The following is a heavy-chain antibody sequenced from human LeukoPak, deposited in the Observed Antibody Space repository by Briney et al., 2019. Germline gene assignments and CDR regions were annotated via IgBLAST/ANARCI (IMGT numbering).Heavy chain of an antibody. CDR1: TYSSGSYA. D-gene: IGHD3-10*01. J-gene: IGHJ4*02. CDR2: ISGRGDSV. V-gene: IGHV3-23*01. CDR3: AKVYGLSRGVIPQKYFDS. Sequence: PGGSLRLSCVASTYSSGSYAFAWVRQAPGKGLEWVSTISGRGDSVYYADFVKGRFTVSRDNSKNTVYLQMNSLRAEDTAVHYCAKVYGLSRGVIPQKYFDSWGQGTLVTVSS.